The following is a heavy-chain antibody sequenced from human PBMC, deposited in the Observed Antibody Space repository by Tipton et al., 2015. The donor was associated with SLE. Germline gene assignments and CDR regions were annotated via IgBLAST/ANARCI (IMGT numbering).Heavy chain of an antibody. CDR2: IYRIGST. CDR3: ARQLSYYYGMDV. J-gene: IGHJ6*02. CDR1: GFTVSSNY. V-gene: IGHV3-66*03. D-gene: IGHD6-6*01. Sequence: SLRLSCAASGFTVSSNYMSWVRQAPGKGLEWVSLIYRIGSTYYADSVKGRFTISRDNSKNTLYLQMNSLRAEDTAVYYCARQLSYYYGMDVWGQGTTVTVSS.